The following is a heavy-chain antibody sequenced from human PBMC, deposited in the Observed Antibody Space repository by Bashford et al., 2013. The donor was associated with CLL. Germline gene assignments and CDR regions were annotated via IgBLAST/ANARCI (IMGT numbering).Heavy chain of an antibody. V-gene: IGHV4-61*02. CDR2: IDTRENT. CDR3: ARAVEWLAGCGMDV. Sequence: SETLSLTCTVSGGSISSGSYYWSWIRQPAEKGLEWIGRIDTRENTNYNPSLNTRVTMSVDTSKNQFSLKLSSVTAADTAVYYCARAVEWLAGCGMDVWGQGTTVTVSS. J-gene: IGHJ6*02. CDR1: GGSISSGSYY. D-gene: IGHD3-3*01.